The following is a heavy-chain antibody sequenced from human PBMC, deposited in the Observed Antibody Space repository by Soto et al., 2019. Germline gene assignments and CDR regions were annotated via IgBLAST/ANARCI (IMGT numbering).Heavy chain of an antibody. CDR3: AKKSGWFNT. J-gene: IGHJ5*02. D-gene: IGHD3-10*01. CDR1: GFPFSSTD. Sequence: RGSLRLSCAASGFPFSSTDMTWVRQAPGKGLDWVSTIDGSGGTTYYADSVKGRFTISRDNSMNTVYLQMNSLRADDTALYYCAKKSGWFNTWGQGDLVTVSS. V-gene: IGHV3-23*01. CDR2: IDGSGGTT.